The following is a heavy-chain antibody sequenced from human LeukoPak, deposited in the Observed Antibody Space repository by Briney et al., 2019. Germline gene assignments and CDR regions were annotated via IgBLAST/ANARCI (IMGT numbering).Heavy chain of an antibody. V-gene: IGHV1-18*01. D-gene: IGHD2-2*02. J-gene: IGHJ5*02. Sequence: ASVKVSCKASGYTFTSYGISWVRQAPGQGLEWMGWISAYNGNTNYAQKLQGRVTMTTDTYTSTAYMELRSLRSDDTAVYYCARDRSRARLGYCSSTSCYTNWFDPWGQGTLVTVSS. CDR2: ISAYNGNT. CDR3: ARDRSRARLGYCSSTSCYTNWFDP. CDR1: GYTFTSYG.